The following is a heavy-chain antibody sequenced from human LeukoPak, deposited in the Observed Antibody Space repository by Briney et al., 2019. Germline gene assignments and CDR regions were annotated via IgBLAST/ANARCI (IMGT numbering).Heavy chain of an antibody. Sequence: SETPSLTCTVSGGSISSYYWSWIRQPPGKGLEWIGYIYYSGSTNYNPSLKSRVTISVDTSKNQFSLKLSSVTAADTAVYYCARDHLGAFDYWGQGTLVTVSS. CDR2: IYYSGST. CDR1: GGSISSYY. D-gene: IGHD1-26*01. J-gene: IGHJ4*02. V-gene: IGHV4-59*01. CDR3: ARDHLGAFDY.